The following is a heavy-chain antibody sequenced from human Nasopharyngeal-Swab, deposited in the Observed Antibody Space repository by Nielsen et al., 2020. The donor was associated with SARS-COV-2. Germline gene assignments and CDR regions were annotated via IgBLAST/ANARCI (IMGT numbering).Heavy chain of an antibody. J-gene: IGHJ4*02. CDR3: AGAPKQVWSRDYFDT. V-gene: IGHV3-21*01. D-gene: IGHD5-18*01. CDR1: GFAFSTYS. Sequence: GASLQISCAASGFAFSTYSMNWVRQAPGKGPEWVSSISSSSSYTYYADSVKGRFTISRDNAKNSLYLQMNSLRAEDTAVYYCAGAPKQVWSRDYFDTWGQGMLVTVSS. CDR2: ISSSSSYT.